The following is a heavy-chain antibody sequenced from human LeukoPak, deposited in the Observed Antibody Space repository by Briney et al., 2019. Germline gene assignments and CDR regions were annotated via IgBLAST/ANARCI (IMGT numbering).Heavy chain of an antibody. CDR1: GFTVSSNY. J-gene: IGHJ2*01. Sequence: GGSLRLSCAASGFTVSSNYMSWVPQAPGKGLEWVSVIYRGGSTHYAGSVEGRFTISRDKSKNTVYLQLNSLRAEDTAVYYCARSPDYGDPYWYFDLWGRGTLVTVSS. CDR3: ARSPDYGDPYWYFDL. D-gene: IGHD4-17*01. CDR2: IYRGGST. V-gene: IGHV3-53*01.